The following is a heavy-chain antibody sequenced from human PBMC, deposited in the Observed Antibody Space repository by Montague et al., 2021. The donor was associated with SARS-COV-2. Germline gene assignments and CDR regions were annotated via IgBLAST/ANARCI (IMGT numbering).Heavy chain of an antibody. V-gene: IGHV4-39*07. J-gene: IGHJ1*01. CDR3: ASSPLRTSGANWYDKYFQH. D-gene: IGHD1-1*01. Sequence: SETLSLTCTVSGGSISTTNYYWVWIRQPPGNGLEWIGSIYYGGTADYNPSLKSRVTISVDTSNNQFSLKLTSLTAADTAVYSCASSPLRTSGANWYDKYFQHWGQGTRVTVSS. CDR2: IYYGGTA. CDR1: GGSISTTNYY.